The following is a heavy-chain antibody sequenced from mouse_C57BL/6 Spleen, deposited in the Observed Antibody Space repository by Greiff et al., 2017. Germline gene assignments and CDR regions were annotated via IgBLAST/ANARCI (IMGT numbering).Heavy chain of an antibody. D-gene: IGHD1-1*01. CDR2: INPNNGGT. CDR1: GYTFTDYY. CDR3: ARGYYYGSSSAWFAY. J-gene: IGHJ3*01. Sequence: VQLQQSGPELVKPGASVKISCKASGYTFTDYYMNWVKQSHGKSLEWIGDINPNNGGTSYNQKFKGKATLTVDKSSSTAYMELRSLTSEDSAVYYCARGYYYGSSSAWFAYWGQGTLVTVSA. V-gene: IGHV1-26*01.